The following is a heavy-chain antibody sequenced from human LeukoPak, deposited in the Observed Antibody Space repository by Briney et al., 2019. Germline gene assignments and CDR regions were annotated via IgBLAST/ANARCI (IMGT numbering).Heavy chain of an antibody. CDR2: ISGSADRT. J-gene: IGHJ4*02. CDR1: GFTFSSYA. D-gene: IGHD3-10*01. Sequence: GGSLRLSCAASGFTFSSYAMSWVRQAPGKGLEWVSAISGSADRTYYADSVKGRFTISRDNSKNTLYLQMNSLRPEDTAIYYCAKESPYGSGSRNYYFHYWGQGSLVTVSS. CDR3: AKESPYGSGSRNYYFHY. V-gene: IGHV3-23*01.